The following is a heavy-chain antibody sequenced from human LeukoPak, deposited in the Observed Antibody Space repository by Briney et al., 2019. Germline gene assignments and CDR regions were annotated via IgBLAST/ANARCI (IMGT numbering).Heavy chain of an antibody. Sequence: SETLSLTCAVYGGSFSGYCWSWIRQPPGKGLEWIGEINHSGSTNYNPSLKSRVTISVDTSKNQFSLKLSSVTAADTAVYYCARRAYYDSSGYYSHFDYWGQGTLVAVSS. CDR2: INHSGST. CDR1: GGSFSGYC. V-gene: IGHV4-34*01. CDR3: ARRAYYDSSGYYSHFDY. J-gene: IGHJ4*02. D-gene: IGHD3-22*01.